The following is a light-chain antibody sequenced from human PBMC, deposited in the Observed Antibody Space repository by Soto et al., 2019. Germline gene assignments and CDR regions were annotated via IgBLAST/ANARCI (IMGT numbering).Light chain of an antibody. CDR1: QSISSW. Sequence: DIQMTPSPSTLSASVGDRVTITCRASQSISSWLAWYQQKPGKAPKLLIYDASSLESGVPSRFSGSGSGTEFTLTISSLQPDDFATYYCQQYNSYWVTFGPGTKVDIK. CDR3: QQYNSYWVT. J-gene: IGKJ3*01. V-gene: IGKV1-5*01. CDR2: DAS.